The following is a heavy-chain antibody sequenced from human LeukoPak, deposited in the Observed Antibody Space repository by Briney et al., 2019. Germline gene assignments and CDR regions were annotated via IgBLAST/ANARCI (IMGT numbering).Heavy chain of an antibody. J-gene: IGHJ5*02. CDR1: GGSISSDTHD. V-gene: IGHV4-39*01. CDR2: VYYSGST. Sequence: PSETLSLTCTVSGGSISSDTHDWGWIRQPPGKGLQWIGSVYYSGSTYYNPSLRSRVTLSVDTSKDQFSLKLSSVTATDTAMYYCARSGWPLGGFDPWGQGILVTVSS. CDR3: ARSGWPLGGFDP. D-gene: IGHD3-10*01.